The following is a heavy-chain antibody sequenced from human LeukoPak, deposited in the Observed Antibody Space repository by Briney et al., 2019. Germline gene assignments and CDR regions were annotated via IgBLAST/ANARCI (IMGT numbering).Heavy chain of an antibody. Sequence: ASVKVSCKASRYTFSGYYINWVRQAPGQGPEWMGWINPNSGGTDYAQKFQGRVTMTRDTSISTAYMELSRLSSDDTAVYYCARFHSGSLDWGQGTTVTVSS. J-gene: IGHJ6*02. CDR3: ARFHSGSLD. V-gene: IGHV1-2*02. CDR2: INPNSGGT. CDR1: RYTFSGYY. D-gene: IGHD3-10*01.